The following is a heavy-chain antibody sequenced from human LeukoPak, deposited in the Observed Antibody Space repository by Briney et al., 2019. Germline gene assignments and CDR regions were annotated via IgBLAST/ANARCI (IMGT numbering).Heavy chain of an antibody. CDR1: GGSISSYY. D-gene: IGHD3-22*01. CDR2: IYYSGST. V-gene: IGHV4-59*12. J-gene: IGHJ4*02. Sequence: SETLSLTCTVSGGSISSYYWSWIRQPPGKGLEWIGYIYYSGSTNYNPSLKSRVTISVDTSKNQFSLKLSSVTAADTAVYYCARVDYDSSGYFDYWGQGTLVTVSS. CDR3: ARVDYDSSGYFDY.